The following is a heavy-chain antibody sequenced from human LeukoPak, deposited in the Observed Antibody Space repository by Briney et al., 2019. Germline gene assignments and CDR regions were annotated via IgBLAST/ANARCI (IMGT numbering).Heavy chain of an antibody. J-gene: IGHJ4*02. Sequence: GGSLRLSCAASGFTFSSYAMHWVRQAPGKGLEWVAVISYDGSNKYYADSVKGRFTISRDNSKNTLYLQMNSLRAEDTAVYHCATLGSDRVDYWGQGTLVTVSS. V-gene: IGHV3-30-3*01. CDR1: GFTFSSYA. D-gene: IGHD3-10*02. CDR2: ISYDGSNK. CDR3: ATLGSDRVDY.